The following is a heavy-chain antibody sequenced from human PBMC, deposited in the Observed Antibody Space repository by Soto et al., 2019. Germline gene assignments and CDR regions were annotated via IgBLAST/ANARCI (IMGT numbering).Heavy chain of an antibody. Sequence: QEHLVESGGGVVQPGQSLRLACATSGFNFGNYAMHWVRQAPGKGLEWLAVIWADGSEKFYADSVKGRFTISRDSSKNTLYLQTNSLRAEDTATYYCGRDPKTGWAYGLDVWGQGTTVTVSS. CDR3: GRDPKTGWAYGLDV. J-gene: IGHJ6*02. CDR2: IWADGSEK. CDR1: GFNFGNYA. V-gene: IGHV3-33*01. D-gene: IGHD3-9*01.